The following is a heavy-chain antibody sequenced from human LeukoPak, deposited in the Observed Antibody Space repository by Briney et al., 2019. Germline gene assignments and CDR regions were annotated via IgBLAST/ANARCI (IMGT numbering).Heavy chain of an antibody. CDR2: INHSGST. J-gene: IGHJ4*02. CDR3: AGVAGVAAASH. Sequence: SETLSLTCAVYGGSFSGYYWSWIRQPPGKGLEWIGEINHSGSTNYNPSLKSRVTISVDTSKNQFSLKLSSVTAADTAVYYCAGVAGVAAASHWGQGTLVTVSS. V-gene: IGHV4-34*01. D-gene: IGHD6-13*01. CDR1: GGSFSGYY.